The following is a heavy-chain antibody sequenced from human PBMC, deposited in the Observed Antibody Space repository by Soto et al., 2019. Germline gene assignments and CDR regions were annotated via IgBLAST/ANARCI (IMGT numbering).Heavy chain of an antibody. Sequence: EVQLLESGGGLVQPGGSLRLSCAASGFTFSSYAMSWVRQAPGKGLEWVSAISGSGGSTYYADSVKGRFTISRDNSKNTLYLQMNSLRAEDTAVYYCAKDGQFVVVVAATKYYFDYWGQGTLVTVSS. V-gene: IGHV3-23*01. J-gene: IGHJ4*02. D-gene: IGHD2-15*01. CDR3: AKDGQFVVVVAATKYYFDY. CDR2: ISGSGGST. CDR1: GFTFSSYA.